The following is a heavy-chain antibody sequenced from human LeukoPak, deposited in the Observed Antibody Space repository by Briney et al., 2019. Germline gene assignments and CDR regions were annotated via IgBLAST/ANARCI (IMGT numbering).Heavy chain of an antibody. CDR3: ARERGLGYCSSTSCQYFDY. CDR1: GGTFSSYA. CDR2: IIPIFGTA. D-gene: IGHD2-2*01. V-gene: IGHV1-69*13. Sequence: ASVKVSCKASGGTFSSYAISWVRQAPGQGLEWMGGIIPIFGTANYAQKFQGRVTITADESTSTAYMELSSLRSEDTAVYYCARERGLGYCSSTSCQYFDYWGQGTLVTVSS. J-gene: IGHJ4*02.